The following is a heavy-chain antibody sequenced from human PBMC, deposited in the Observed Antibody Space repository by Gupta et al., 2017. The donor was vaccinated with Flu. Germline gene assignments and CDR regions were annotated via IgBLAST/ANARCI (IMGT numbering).Heavy chain of an antibody. J-gene: IGHJ6*02. V-gene: IGHV2-5*02. Sequence: QITLKESGPTLVKPTQTLTLTCAFSGFSLSSSGVGVGWIRQPPGKALEWLALIFWDYSKRYSPSLKNRLTISKDTSKNQVVLTMTNMESADTGTYYCAHNHDYGLGVWGQGTPVTVSS. CDR3: AHNHDYGLGV. CDR2: IFWDYSK. CDR1: GFSLSSSGVG.